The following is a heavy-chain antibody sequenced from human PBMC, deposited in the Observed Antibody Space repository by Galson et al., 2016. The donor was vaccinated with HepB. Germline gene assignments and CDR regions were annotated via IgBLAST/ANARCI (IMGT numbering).Heavy chain of an antibody. D-gene: IGHD6-19*01. J-gene: IGHJ3*02. CDR3: AKVIQQWLVRGNDAFDI. CDR2: ISVVDDDT. V-gene: IGHV3-23*01. CDR1: GFTFSSYA. Sequence: SLRLSCAASGFTFSSYAMSWVRQAPGKGLEWVSAISVVDDDTYYADSVKGRFTISRDNSRTTLYLQMNSLRAEDTALYYCAKVIQQWLVRGNDAFDIWGQGTMVTVSS.